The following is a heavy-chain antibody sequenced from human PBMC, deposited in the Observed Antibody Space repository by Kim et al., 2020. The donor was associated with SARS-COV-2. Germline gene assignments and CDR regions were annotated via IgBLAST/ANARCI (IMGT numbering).Heavy chain of an antibody. CDR1: CFSSRNYY. V-gene: IGHV3-74*01. J-gene: IGHJ6*02. CDR2: MSGDGSKT. D-gene: IGHD3-10*02. Sequence: GGSLRLSCAASCFSSRNYYINWVRQAPGRGLVWVSRMSGDGSKTNYADSVKGRFTMSRDNAENTVFLQMNSLRGDDTGVYYCARGMFRDGLDVWGQGSTVTVSS. CDR3: ARGMFRDGLDV.